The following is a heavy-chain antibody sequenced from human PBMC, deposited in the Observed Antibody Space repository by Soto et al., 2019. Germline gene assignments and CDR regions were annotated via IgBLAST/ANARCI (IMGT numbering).Heavy chain of an antibody. CDR3: ESDCSSHTCSRQGGMDV. Sequence: GGSLRLSCAASGFSLNSYAMHWVRQAPGKGLEWVAVISYDGTNKFYGDSVKGRFTISRDNSKNTVYLQMDSLRTEDTAVYYCESDCSSHTCSRQGGMDVWGQGTTVTVSS. J-gene: IGHJ6*02. D-gene: IGHD2-2*01. V-gene: IGHV3-30-3*01. CDR2: ISYDGTNK. CDR1: GFSLNSYA.